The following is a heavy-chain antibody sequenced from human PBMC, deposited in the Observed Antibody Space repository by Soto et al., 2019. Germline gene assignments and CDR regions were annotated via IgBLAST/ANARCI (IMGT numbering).Heavy chain of an antibody. J-gene: IGHJ4*02. CDR2: ISYDGSNK. Sequence: PGGSLRLSCAASGFTFSSYGMHWVRQAPGKGLEWVAVISYDGSNKYYADSVKGRFTISRDNSKNTLYLQMNSLRAEDTAVYYCAKDHSRYFDWSDYWGQGTLVTVSS. CDR3: AKDHSRYFDWSDY. V-gene: IGHV3-30*18. D-gene: IGHD3-9*01. CDR1: GFTFSSYG.